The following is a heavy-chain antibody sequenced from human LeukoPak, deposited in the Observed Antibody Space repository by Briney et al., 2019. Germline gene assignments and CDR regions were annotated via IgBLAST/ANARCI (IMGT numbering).Heavy chain of an antibody. V-gene: IGHV4-59*01. CDR2: IYYSGST. Sequence: PSETLSLTCTVSGGSISSYYWSWIRQLPGKGLEWIGYIYYSGSTNYNPSLKSRVTISVDTSKNQFSLKLSSVTAADTAVYYCAGDTGYSYGYFPSYYYYGVDVWGQGTTVTVSS. CDR3: AGDTGYSYGYFPSYYYYGVDV. CDR1: GGSISSYY. J-gene: IGHJ6*02. D-gene: IGHD5-18*01.